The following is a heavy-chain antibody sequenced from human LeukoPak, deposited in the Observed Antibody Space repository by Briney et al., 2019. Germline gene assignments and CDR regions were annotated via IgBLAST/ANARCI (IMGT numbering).Heavy chain of an antibody. CDR1: GFTFSSYW. D-gene: IGHD3-22*01. CDR3: AREGSQYYYDSSGYY. Sequence: PGGSLRLSCAASGFTFSSYWMHWVRRAPGKGLVWVSRINSDGSSTSYADSVKGRFTISRDNAKNTLYLQMNSLRAEDTAVYYCAREGSQYYYDSSGYYWGQGTLVTVSS. V-gene: IGHV3-74*01. CDR2: INSDGSST. J-gene: IGHJ4*02.